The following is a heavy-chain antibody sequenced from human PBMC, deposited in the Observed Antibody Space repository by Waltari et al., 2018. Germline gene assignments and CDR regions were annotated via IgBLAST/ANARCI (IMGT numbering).Heavy chain of an antibody. V-gene: IGHV3-11*01. D-gene: IGHD1-26*01. Sequence: MSWIRQAPGKGLEWVSYISSSGSTIYYADSVKGRFTISRDNAKNSLYLQMNSLRAEDTAVYYCAREHSGGYYDYYYYGMDVWGQGTTVTVSS. CDR2: ISSSGSTI. CDR3: AREHSGGYYDYYYYGMDV. J-gene: IGHJ6*02.